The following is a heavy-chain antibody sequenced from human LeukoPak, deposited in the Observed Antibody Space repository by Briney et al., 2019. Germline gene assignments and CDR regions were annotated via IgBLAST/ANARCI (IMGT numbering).Heavy chain of an antibody. D-gene: IGHD1-26*01. Sequence: SGGSLRLSCAASGFTFSSYAMPWVRQAPGKGLEWVAVISYDGSNKYYADSVKGRFTISRDNSKNTLYLQMNSLRAEDTAVYYCARDGFSGSYGYWGQGTLVTVYS. V-gene: IGHV3-30-3*01. CDR2: ISYDGSNK. J-gene: IGHJ4*02. CDR3: ARDGFSGSYGY. CDR1: GFTFSSYA.